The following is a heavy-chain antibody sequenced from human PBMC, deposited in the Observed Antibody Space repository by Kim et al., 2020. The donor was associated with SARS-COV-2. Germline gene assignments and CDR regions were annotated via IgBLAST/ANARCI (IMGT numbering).Heavy chain of an antibody. V-gene: IGHV3-9*01. CDR3: AKDIGIYSSSSGFDY. D-gene: IGHD6-6*01. CDR1: GFTFDDYA. CDR2: ISWNSGSI. J-gene: IGHJ4*02. Sequence: GGSLRLSCAASGFTFDDYAMHWVRQAPGKGLEWVSGISWNSGSIGYADSVKGRFTISRDNAKNSLYLQMNSLRAEDTALYYCAKDIGIYSSSSGFDYWGQGTLVTVSS.